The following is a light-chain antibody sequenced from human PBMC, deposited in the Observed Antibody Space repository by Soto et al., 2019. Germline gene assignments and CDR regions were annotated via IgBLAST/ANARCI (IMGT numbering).Light chain of an antibody. J-gene: IGLJ1*01. V-gene: IGLV1-40*01. Sequence: QPVLTQPPSVSGAPGQRVTISCTGSSSNIGAGYDVHWYQQLPETAPKLLIYGNSNRPSGVPDRFSGSKSGTSASLAITGLQAEDEADYYCQSYDSSLSGLVFGTGTKVTVL. CDR2: GNS. CDR3: QSYDSSLSGLV. CDR1: SSNIGAGYD.